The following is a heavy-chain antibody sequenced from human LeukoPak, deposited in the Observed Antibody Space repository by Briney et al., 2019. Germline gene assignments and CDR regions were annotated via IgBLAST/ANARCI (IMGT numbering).Heavy chain of an antibody. Sequence: SETLSLTCTVSGGSISSYFWSWIRQPPGKGLEWIGYIYHSGSTSYNPSLKSRVTMSVDTSKNQFSLKLSSVTAADTAVYYCAREVREEDGWPDYTDPYYYYYGMDVWGQGTTVTVSS. CDR3: AREVREEDGWPDYTDPYYYYYGMDV. CDR2: IYHSGST. CDR1: GGSISSYF. V-gene: IGHV4-59*12. D-gene: IGHD4-11*01. J-gene: IGHJ6*02.